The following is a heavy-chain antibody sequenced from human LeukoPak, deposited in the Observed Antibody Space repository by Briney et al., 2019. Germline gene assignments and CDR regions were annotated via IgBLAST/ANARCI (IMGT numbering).Heavy chain of an antibody. CDR2: ISGRGGST. J-gene: IGHJ4*02. CDR1: GFTFSSYA. Sequence: GGSLRLSCAAAGFTFSSYAMSWVRQAPGEGLEWVSAISGRGGSTYYADSVKGRFTISRDNSKNTLYLQMNSLRAEDTAVYYCAKRYYYGSGDPDYWGQGTLVTVSS. V-gene: IGHV3-23*01. D-gene: IGHD3-10*01. CDR3: AKRYYYGSGDPDY.